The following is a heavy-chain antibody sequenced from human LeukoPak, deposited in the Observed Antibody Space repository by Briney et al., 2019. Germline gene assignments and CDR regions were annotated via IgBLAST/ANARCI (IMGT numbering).Heavy chain of an antibody. D-gene: IGHD2-15*01. CDR1: GGSIGSNIW. CDR2: IYHSGNT. V-gene: IGHV4-4*02. J-gene: IGHJ4*02. Sequence: PSETLSLTCAVFGGSIGSNIWWSWVRQPPGKGLEWIGEIYHSGNTNYNPSLKSRVTISVDKSKNQFSLTLSSVTAADTAVYYCASPSGASTWWGQGTLVTDSS. CDR3: ASPSGASTW.